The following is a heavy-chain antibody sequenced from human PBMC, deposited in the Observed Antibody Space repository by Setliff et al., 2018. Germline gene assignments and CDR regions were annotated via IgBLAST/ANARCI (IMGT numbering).Heavy chain of an antibody. Sequence: SETLSLTCAAYGGTFSGYHWTWIRQSPEKGLEWIGEINHRGSTNYNPSLKSRVTISIDTSRDQFSLKLISMIAADTAVYYCARGRNIAARLLDSWGQGTLVTSPQ. J-gene: IGHJ4*02. CDR3: ARGRNIAARLLDS. CDR2: INHRGST. CDR1: GGTFSGYH. V-gene: IGHV4-34*01. D-gene: IGHD6-6*01.